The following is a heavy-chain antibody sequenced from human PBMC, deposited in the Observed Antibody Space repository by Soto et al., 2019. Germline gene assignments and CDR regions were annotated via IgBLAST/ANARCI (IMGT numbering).Heavy chain of an antibody. D-gene: IGHD1-26*01. V-gene: IGHV3-23*01. CDR3: ASGRGRYFYYGMDV. CDR2: ISGSGDRT. CDR1: GFTFSSYA. J-gene: IGHJ6*02. Sequence: EVQLLESGGGLVQPGGSLRLSCAASGFTFSSYAITWVRQAPGKGLERVSVISGSGDRTYYADSVKGRFTISRDNSKNTLYLQMNSLRAEDTAVYYCASGRGRYFYYGMDVWGQGTTVTVSS.